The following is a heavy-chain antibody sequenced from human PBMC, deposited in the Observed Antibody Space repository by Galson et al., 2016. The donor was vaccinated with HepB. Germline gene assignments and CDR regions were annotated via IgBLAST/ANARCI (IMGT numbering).Heavy chain of an antibody. CDR3: ARARYSSSWFGDFDY. Sequence: SLRLSCAASGFSFSLYGMHWVRQAPGKGLEWVALIWYDGETKYSADSVTGRFTISRDNSDNTLYLHMNSLRAEDTAVYYWARARYSSSWFGDFDYWGQGTLVIVSS. J-gene: IGHJ4*02. CDR1: GFSFSLYG. V-gene: IGHV3-33*01. CDR2: IWYDGETK. D-gene: IGHD6-19*01.